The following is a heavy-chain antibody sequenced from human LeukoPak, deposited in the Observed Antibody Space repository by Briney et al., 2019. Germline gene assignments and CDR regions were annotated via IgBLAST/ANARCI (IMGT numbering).Heavy chain of an antibody. V-gene: IGHV4-34*01. CDR3: ARDSRGYSPFDY. D-gene: IGHD3-22*01. CDR1: GGSFSGYY. J-gene: IGHJ4*02. Sequence: SETLSLTCAVYGGSFSGYYWSWIRQPPGKGLEWIGEINHSGSTNYNPSLKSRVTISVDTSKNQFSLKLSSVTAADTAVYYCARDSRGYSPFDYWGQGTLVTVSS. CDR2: INHSGST.